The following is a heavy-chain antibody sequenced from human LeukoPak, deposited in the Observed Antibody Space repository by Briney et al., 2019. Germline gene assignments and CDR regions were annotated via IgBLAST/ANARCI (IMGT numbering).Heavy chain of an antibody. J-gene: IGHJ4*02. CDR2: ISGSGGST. Sequence: PGGSLRLSCAASGFTFSSYAMNWVRQAPGKGLEWVSAISGSGGSTYYADSVKGRFTISRDNSKNTLYLQMNSLRAEDTAVYYCAKDTAMVTTYFDYWGQGTLVTVSS. CDR3: AKDTAMVTTYFDY. CDR1: GFTFSSYA. D-gene: IGHD5-18*01. V-gene: IGHV3-23*01.